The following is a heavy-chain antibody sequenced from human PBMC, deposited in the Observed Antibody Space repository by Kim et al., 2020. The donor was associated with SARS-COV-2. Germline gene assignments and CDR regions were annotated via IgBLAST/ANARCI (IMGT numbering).Heavy chain of an antibody. Sequence: GGSLRLSCAACGFSFSSYGMHWVRQAPGKGLEWVAVMSYNGGNRHYADSVKGRFTISRDNSKNTVYLEMNSLRAEDTAVYYCARGDQRSTAYMDVWGQGTTVTVSS. CDR2: MSYNGGNR. J-gene: IGHJ6*02. CDR3: ARGDQRSTAYMDV. D-gene: IGHD2-2*01. CDR1: GFSFSSYG. V-gene: IGHV3-33*05.